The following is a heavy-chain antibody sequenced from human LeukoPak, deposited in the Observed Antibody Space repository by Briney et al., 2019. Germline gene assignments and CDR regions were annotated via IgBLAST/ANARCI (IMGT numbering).Heavy chain of an antibody. D-gene: IGHD1-7*01. CDR3: ATETGNFYFYS. V-gene: IGHV1-24*01. Sequence: ASVKVSCKASGYTFSSYDISWVRQATGQGLEWMGGFDPEDDEIIYAQRFQGRVTMTEDASTDTAYMELRSLRSEDTAVYYCATETGNFYFYSWGQGTLVTVSS. CDR1: GYTFSSYD. J-gene: IGHJ4*02. CDR2: FDPEDDEI.